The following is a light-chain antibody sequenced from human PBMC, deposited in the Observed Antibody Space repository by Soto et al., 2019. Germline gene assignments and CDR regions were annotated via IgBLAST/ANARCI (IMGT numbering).Light chain of an antibody. V-gene: IGKV3-20*01. CDR2: GAS. CDR1: QSVSSSY. CDR3: QQYGSSPWT. J-gene: IGKJ1*01. Sequence: EVVITHSPSTLSVSPGERATLSCRASQSVSSSYLAWYQQKPGQAPRLLIYGASSRATGIPDRFSGSGSGTDFTLTISRLEPEDFAVYYCQQYGSSPWTFGQGTKVDIK.